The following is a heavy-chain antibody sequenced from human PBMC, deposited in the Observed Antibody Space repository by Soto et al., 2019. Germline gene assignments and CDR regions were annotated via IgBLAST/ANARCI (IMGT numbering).Heavy chain of an antibody. CDR1: GFTFSSYG. CDR3: AKTAGVWFGDMDV. Sequence: GGSLRLSCVASGFTFSSYGMHWVRQAPGKGLEWVAVISYDGSNKYYADSVKGRFTISRDNSKNTLYLQMNSLRAEDTAVYYCAKTAGVWFGDMDVWGQGTTVTVSS. V-gene: IGHV3-30*18. CDR2: ISYDGSNK. J-gene: IGHJ6*02. D-gene: IGHD3-10*01.